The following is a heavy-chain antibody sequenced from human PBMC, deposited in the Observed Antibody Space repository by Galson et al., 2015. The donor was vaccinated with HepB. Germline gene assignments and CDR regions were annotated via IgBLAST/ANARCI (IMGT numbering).Heavy chain of an antibody. J-gene: IGHJ5*02. Sequence: SVKVSCKVSGYTLTELSMHWVRQAPGKGLEWMGGFDPEDGETIYAQKFQGRVTMTEDTSTDTAYMELSSLRSEDTAVYYCATALDSSSWYVTWFDPWGQGTLVTVSS. CDR1: GYTLTELS. V-gene: IGHV1-24*01. CDR3: ATALDSSSWYVTWFDP. CDR2: FDPEDGET. D-gene: IGHD6-13*01.